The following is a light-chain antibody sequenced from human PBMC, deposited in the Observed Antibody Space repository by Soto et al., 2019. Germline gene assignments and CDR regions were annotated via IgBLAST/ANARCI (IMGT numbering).Light chain of an antibody. J-gene: IGKJ4*01. CDR3: QKRSNWPLT. CDR1: QSVSSY. Sequence: IVLTQSPATLSLSPGERATLSCRASQSVSSYLAWYQQKPGQAPRLLIYDASNRATGIPARFSGSGSETDFTLTISSLEPGDFAVYYCQKRSNWPLTFGGGTKVDI. CDR2: DAS. V-gene: IGKV3-11*01.